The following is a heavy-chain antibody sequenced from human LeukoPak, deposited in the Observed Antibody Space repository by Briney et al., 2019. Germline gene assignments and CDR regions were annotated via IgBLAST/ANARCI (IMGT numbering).Heavy chain of an antibody. CDR3: ARAQSVSLIVVVPHLDY. CDR2: INPRGGST. V-gene: IGHV1-46*01. D-gene: IGHD3-22*01. CDR1: GYIFTNYG. J-gene: IGHJ4*02. Sequence: GASVKVSCKASGYIFTNYGIGWVRQAPGQGLEYMGVINPRGGSTSYAQKFQGRVTMTRDTSTSTVYMELSSLRSEDTALYYCARAQSVSLIVVVPHLDYWGQGTLVTVSS.